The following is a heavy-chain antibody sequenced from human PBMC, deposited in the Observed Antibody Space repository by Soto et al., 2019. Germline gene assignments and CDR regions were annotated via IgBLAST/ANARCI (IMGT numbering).Heavy chain of an antibody. Sequence: EVQLVESGGGLVQPGGSLRLSCAASGFTFSSYAMHWVRQAPGKGLEYVSAITSNGGNTDYASSVKGRFTISRDNSKTTLYLQMGSRRAEDMAVYYCARRIPFGYGMDVWGQGTTVTVSS. CDR2: ITSNGGNT. CDR3: ARRIPFGYGMDV. J-gene: IGHJ6*02. V-gene: IGHV3-64*01. CDR1: GFTFSSYA. D-gene: IGHD2-21*01.